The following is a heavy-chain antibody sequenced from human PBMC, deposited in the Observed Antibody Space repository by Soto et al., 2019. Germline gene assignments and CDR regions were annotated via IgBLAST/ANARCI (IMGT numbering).Heavy chain of an antibody. J-gene: IGHJ4*02. CDR2: IHHSGST. D-gene: IGHD4-17*01. CDR1: GGSISSGGYS. CDR3: ASSMTTVTTFEY. Sequence: QLQLQESGSGLVKPSQTLSLTCAVPGGSISSGGYSWSWIRQPPGKRLEWIGYIHHSGSTYYNPSLKSPGTRSVDRSKNQFSLKLSSVTAADTAVYYCASSMTTVTTFEYWGQGTLVTVSS. V-gene: IGHV4-30-2*01.